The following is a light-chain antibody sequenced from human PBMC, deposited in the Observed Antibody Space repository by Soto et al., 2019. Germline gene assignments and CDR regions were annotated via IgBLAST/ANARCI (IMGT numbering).Light chain of an antibody. CDR2: AAS. CDR3: QQYYSTPPT. Sequence: DINLTQCPSSVSASPGYRVPITSWASQSISTWLAWYQRKPGTAPNLLIFAASYLQSGVPSRFSGSGSGTDFTLTINGLQPEDFATYYCQQYYSTPPTFGQGTKVDIK. J-gene: IGKJ1*01. V-gene: IGKV1-12*01. CDR1: QSISTW.